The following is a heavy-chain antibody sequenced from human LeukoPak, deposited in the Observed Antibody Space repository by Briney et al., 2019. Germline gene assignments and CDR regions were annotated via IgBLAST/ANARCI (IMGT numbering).Heavy chain of an antibody. D-gene: IGHD5-24*01. CDR3: ARGERGDGYNYDGVFDY. Sequence: SVKVSCKASGGTFSSYAISWVRQAPGQGLEWIGRIIPIFGTANYAQKFQGRVTITTDESTSTAYMELSSLRSEDTAVYYCARGERGDGYNYDGVFDYWGQGTLVTVSS. CDR1: GGTFSSYA. V-gene: IGHV1-69*05. J-gene: IGHJ4*02. CDR2: IIPIFGTA.